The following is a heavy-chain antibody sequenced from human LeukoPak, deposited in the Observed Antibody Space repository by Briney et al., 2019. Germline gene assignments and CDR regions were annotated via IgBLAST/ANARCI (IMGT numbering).Heavy chain of an antibody. CDR3: ATSPLGYSSGWHLDY. J-gene: IGHJ4*02. CDR2: INHSGST. V-gene: IGHV4-34*01. D-gene: IGHD6-19*01. Sequence: SETLSLTCAVYGGSFSGYYWSWIRQPPGKGLEWIGEINHSGSTNYNPSLKSRVTISVDTSKSQFSLKLSSVTAADTAVYYCATSPLGYSSGWHLDYWGQGTLVTVSS. CDR1: GGSFSGYY.